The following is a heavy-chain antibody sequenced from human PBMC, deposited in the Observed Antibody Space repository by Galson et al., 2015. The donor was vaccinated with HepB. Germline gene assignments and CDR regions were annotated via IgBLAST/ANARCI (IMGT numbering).Heavy chain of an antibody. CDR3: ARDLRRWTSSGYYRGGFDV. CDR1: DGSISSHY. D-gene: IGHD3-22*01. Sequence: SETLSLTCTVSDGSISSHYLSWIRQPAGKGLEWIGHIYTSGSTNYNPSLKSRVTMSVDTSENQFSLKLSSVTAADTAVYYCARDLRRWTSSGYYRGGFDVWGQGTMVTVSS. CDR2: IYTSGST. J-gene: IGHJ3*01. V-gene: IGHV4-4*07.